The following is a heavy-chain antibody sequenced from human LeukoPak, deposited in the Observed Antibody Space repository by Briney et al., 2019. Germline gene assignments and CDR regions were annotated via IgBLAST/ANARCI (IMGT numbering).Heavy chain of an antibody. CDR2: INWNGGST. D-gene: IGHD2-2*02. V-gene: IGHV3-20*04. Sequence: SGGSLRLSCAASGFTFDDYGMSWVRQAPGKGLEWVSGINWNGGSTGYADSVKGRFTISRDNAKNSLYLQMNSLRAEDTALYYCAREVVPAAISLYYYYHMDVWGKGTTVTVSS. CDR3: AREVVPAAISLYYYYHMDV. CDR1: GFTFDDYG. J-gene: IGHJ6*03.